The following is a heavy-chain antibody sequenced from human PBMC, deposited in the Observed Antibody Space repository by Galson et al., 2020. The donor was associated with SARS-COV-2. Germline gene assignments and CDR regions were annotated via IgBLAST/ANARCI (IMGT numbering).Heavy chain of an antibody. CDR2: IYGGGST. CDR3: ARGDDYFDY. V-gene: IGHV3-66*02. CDR1: GFTVSSYY. Sequence: GGSLRLSCAASGFTVSSYYMSWVRQAPGKGLEWVSLIYGGGSTYYADSVKGRFTISRDSSKSTLYLLMNSLRAEDTAVYYCARGDDYFDYWGQGTLVIVSS. D-gene: IGHD2-21*01. J-gene: IGHJ4*02.